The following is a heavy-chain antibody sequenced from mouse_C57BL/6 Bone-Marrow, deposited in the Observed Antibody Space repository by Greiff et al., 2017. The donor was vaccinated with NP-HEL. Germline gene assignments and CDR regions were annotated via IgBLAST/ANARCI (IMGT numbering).Heavy chain of an antibody. CDR2: ISGGGGNT. CDR3: ARQEYGNYYFDY. J-gene: IGHJ2*01. V-gene: IGHV5-9*01. D-gene: IGHD2-10*02. CDR1: GFTFRSYT. Sequence: EVKLVESGGGLVKPGGSLKLSCAASGFTFRSYTMSWVRQTPEKRLGWVATISGGGGNTYYPDSVKGRFTISRDNAKNTLYLQMSSLRSEDTALYYCARQEYGNYYFDYWGQGTTLTVSS.